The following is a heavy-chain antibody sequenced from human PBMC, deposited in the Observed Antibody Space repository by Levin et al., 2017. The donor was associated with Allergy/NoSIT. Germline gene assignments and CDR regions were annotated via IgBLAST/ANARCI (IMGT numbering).Heavy chain of an antibody. CDR1: GFTFSSYA. V-gene: IGHV3-30*04. CDR2: ISYDGSNK. D-gene: IGHD2-21*02. J-gene: IGHJ4*02. Sequence: GGSLRLSCAASGFTFSSYAMHWVRQAPGKGLEWVAVISYDGSNKYYADSVKGRFTISRDNSKNTLYLQMNSLRAEDTAVYYCARDLVYCGGDCYDDYWGQGTLVTVSS. CDR3: ARDLVYCGGDCYDDY.